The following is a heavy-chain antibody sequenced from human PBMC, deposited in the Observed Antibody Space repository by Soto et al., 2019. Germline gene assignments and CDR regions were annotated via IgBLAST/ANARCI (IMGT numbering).Heavy chain of an antibody. CDR3: ARGGIRGVSWNWFET. J-gene: IGHJ5*02. D-gene: IGHD3-10*01. CDR1: GFTFSRHD. Sequence: EVQLVESGGGLVQPGGSLRLSCAASGFTFSRHDMHWVRQVTGKGLEWVSGIDSAGDAKYPASVKGRFTISRENAKNSLYLQMNSLGAGDTAVYYCARGGIRGVSWNWFETWGKGTLVTVSS. CDR2: IDSAGDA. V-gene: IGHV3-13*04.